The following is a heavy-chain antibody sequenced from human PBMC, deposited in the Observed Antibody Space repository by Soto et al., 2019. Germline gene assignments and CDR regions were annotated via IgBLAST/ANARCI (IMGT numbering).Heavy chain of an antibody. CDR3: ARGSNYVSGYYYYGMDV. CDR2: INPICGTA. D-gene: IGHD4-4*01. Sequence: ASVKVSCKASGYTFTSYDINWVRQATGQGLEWVGGINPICGTANYAQKFQGRVTITADESTSTAYMELSSLRSEDTAVYYCARGSNYVSGYYYYGMDVWGQGTTVTVSS. CDR1: GYTFTSYD. V-gene: IGHV1-69*13. J-gene: IGHJ6*02.